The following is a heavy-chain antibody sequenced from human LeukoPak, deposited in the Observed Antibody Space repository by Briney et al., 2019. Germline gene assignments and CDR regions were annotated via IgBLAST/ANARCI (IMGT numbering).Heavy chain of an antibody. CDR2: INHSGST. J-gene: IGHJ5*02. CDR1: GGSFSGYY. CDR3: ARAARITMIVVVVRGGHWFDP. D-gene: IGHD3-22*01. V-gene: IGHV4-34*01. Sequence: SETLSLTCAVYGGSFSGYYWSWIRQPPGKGLEWIGEINHSGSTNYNPSLKGRVTISVDTSKNQFSLKLSSVTAADTAVYYCARAARITMIVVVVRGGHWFDPWGQGTLVTVSS.